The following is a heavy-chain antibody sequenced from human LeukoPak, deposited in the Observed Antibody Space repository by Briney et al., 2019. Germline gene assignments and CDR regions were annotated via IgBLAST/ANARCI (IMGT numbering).Heavy chain of an antibody. J-gene: IGHJ4*02. V-gene: IGHV3-23*01. CDR2: ISGSGGST. Sequence: GGSLRLSCAASGFTFSSYAMSWVRQAPGKGLEWVSAISGSGGSTYYADSVKGRFTISRDNSKNTLYLQMNSLRAEDTAVYYCARGGGFYDFWSGYYSIDYWGQGTLVTVSS. CDR1: GFTFSSYA. CDR3: ARGGGFYDFWSGYYSIDY. D-gene: IGHD3-3*01.